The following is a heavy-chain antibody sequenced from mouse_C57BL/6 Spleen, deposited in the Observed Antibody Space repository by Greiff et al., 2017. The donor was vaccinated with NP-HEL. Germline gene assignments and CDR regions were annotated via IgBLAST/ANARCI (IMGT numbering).Heavy chain of an antibody. CDR2: IWGVGST. J-gene: IGHJ4*01. CDR3: ARDGYDVNYYAMDY. Sequence: VKLVESGPGLVAPSQSLSITCTVSGFSLTSYGVDWVRQSPGKGLEWLGVIWGVGSTNYNSALKSRLSISKDNSKSQVFLKMNSLQTDDTAMYYCARDGYDVNYYAMDYWGQGTSVTVSS. V-gene: IGHV2-6*01. D-gene: IGHD2-2*01. CDR1: GFSLTSYG.